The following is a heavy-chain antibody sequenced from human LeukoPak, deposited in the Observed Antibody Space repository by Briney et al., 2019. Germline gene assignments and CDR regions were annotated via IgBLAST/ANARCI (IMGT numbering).Heavy chain of an antibody. Sequence: ASVKVSCKASGYTFTGYYMRWVRQAPGQGLGWMGWINPNRGGTNYAQKFQGWVTMTRDTSISTAYMELSRLRSDDTAVYYCARGVYCSGGSCYSGYYYGMDVWGKGTTVTVSS. V-gene: IGHV1-2*04. J-gene: IGHJ6*04. CDR1: GYTFTGYY. CDR2: INPNRGGT. CDR3: ARGVYCSGGSCYSGYYYGMDV. D-gene: IGHD2-15*01.